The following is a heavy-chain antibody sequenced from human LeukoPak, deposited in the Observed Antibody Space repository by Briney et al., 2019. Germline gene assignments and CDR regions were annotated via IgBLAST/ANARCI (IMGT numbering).Heavy chain of an antibody. D-gene: IGHD3-22*01. Sequence: PSETLSLTCTVSGGSISSYYWSWIRQPPGKGLEWIGYIYYSGSTNYNPSLKSRVTISVDTSKNQFSLKLSSVTAADTAVYYCASRYYYDSSGYYSPPDAFDIWGQGTMVTVSS. CDR1: GGSISSYY. CDR2: IYYSGST. V-gene: IGHV4-59*01. CDR3: ASRYYYDSSGYYSPPDAFDI. J-gene: IGHJ3*02.